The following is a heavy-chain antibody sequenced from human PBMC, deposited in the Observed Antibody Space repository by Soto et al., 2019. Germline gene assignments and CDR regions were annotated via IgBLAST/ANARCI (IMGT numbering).Heavy chain of an antibody. CDR1: KFTFSSYA. D-gene: IGHD1-26*01. Sequence: EVQLLESGGGLVQPGGSLRLSCAASKFTFSSYAMSWVRQAPGKGLEWVSVISGSGGSTYYADSVKGRFTISRDNPKNTLYLQMSSLRDEDTAVYYCAKRGSGSQFDYWGQGTLVTVSS. CDR3: AKRGSGSQFDY. V-gene: IGHV3-23*01. CDR2: ISGSGGST. J-gene: IGHJ4*02.